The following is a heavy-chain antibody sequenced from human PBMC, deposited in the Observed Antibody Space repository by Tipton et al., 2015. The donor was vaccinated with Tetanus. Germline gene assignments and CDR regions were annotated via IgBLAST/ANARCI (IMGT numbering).Heavy chain of an antibody. Sequence: SLRLSCAASGFIFSSCGMSWVRQAPGKGLEWVSFISSSGSYTYYAGSLRGRFFISRDNAKNSLSLQMDGPRAEDTAVYYCAREVTPYHWGQGTLVTVSS. CDR1: GFIFSSCG. D-gene: IGHD2-21*02. V-gene: IGHV3-21*01. J-gene: IGHJ4*02. CDR2: ISSSGSYT. CDR3: AREVTPYH.